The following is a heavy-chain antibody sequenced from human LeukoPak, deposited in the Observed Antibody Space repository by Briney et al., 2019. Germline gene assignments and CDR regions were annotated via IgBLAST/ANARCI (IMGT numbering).Heavy chain of an antibody. CDR1: GFTFSSYA. CDR3: ARYPGAITMVRVVGYYYYGMDV. CDR2: ISYDGSNK. J-gene: IGHJ6*01. Sequence: GRSLRLSCAASGFTFSSYAMHWVRQAPGKGLEWVAVISYDGSNKYYADSVKGRFTISRDNSKNALYLQMNSLRAEDTAVYYCARYPGAITMVRVVGYYYYGMDVCWRGTTVTVSS. D-gene: IGHD3-10*01. V-gene: IGHV3-30*04.